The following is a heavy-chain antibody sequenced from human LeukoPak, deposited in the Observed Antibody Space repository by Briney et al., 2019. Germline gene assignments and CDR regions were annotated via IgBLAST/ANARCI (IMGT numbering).Heavy chain of an antibody. V-gene: IGHV4-59*01. J-gene: IGHJ4*02. Sequence: SETLSLTCTVSGGSISSYYWSWIRQPPGKGLEWIGYIYYSGSTNYNPSLKSRVTISVDTSKNQFSLKLSSVTAADTAVYYCARERLDYDILTGYSGEFDYWGQGTLVTVSS. D-gene: IGHD3-9*01. CDR1: GGSISSYY. CDR3: ARERLDYDILTGYSGEFDY. CDR2: IYYSGST.